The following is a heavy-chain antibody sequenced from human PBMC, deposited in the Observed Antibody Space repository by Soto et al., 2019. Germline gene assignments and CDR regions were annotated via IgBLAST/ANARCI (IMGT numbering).Heavy chain of an antibody. CDR2: ITQDGTGK. V-gene: IGHV3-7*01. CDR1: GFSFSSYR. Sequence: EVQLVESGGGLVQPGESLRRTCAASGFSFSSYRFSWVRQAPGKGLEWVAYITQDGTGKYYVDSVKGRFTISRDNAKTSLVLQMNSLRAEDTAVYYCARDWSANSSGRGIDHWGQGALVTVSS. D-gene: IGHD3-3*01. CDR3: ARDWSANSSGRGIDH. J-gene: IGHJ4*02.